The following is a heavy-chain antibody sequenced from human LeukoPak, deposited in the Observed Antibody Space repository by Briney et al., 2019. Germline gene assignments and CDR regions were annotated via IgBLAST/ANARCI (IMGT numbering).Heavy chain of an antibody. Sequence: ASVRVSCKASGGTFSSYAISWVRQAPGQGLEWMGGIIPVFGTSNYAQKFQGRVTITADESTRTAYMELSSLRSEDTAVYYCARVTGGRYCSTTSCYMRGWFDPWGQGTLVTVSS. CDR3: ARVTGGRYCSTTSCYMRGWFDP. V-gene: IGHV1-69*13. CDR2: IIPVFGTS. D-gene: IGHD2-2*02. CDR1: GGTFSSYA. J-gene: IGHJ5*02.